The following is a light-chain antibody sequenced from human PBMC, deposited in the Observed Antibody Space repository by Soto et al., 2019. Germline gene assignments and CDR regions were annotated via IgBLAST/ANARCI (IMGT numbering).Light chain of an antibody. Sequence: DIHMTQSPSSLSAFVGDRVTITCRASQTITNYLNWYQQKPGKAPKLLIYAAATLQSGVPSRFIGSGSGTDFTLTISSLRPEDSATYFCQQSYIIPYTFGQGTKLAIK. J-gene: IGKJ2*01. V-gene: IGKV1-39*01. CDR2: AAA. CDR1: QTITNY. CDR3: QQSYIIPYT.